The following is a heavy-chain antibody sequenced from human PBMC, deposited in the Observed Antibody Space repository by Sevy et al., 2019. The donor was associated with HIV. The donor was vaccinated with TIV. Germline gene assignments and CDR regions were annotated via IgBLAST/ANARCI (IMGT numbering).Heavy chain of an antibody. CDR2: INTNNGNA. CDR1: GYPFTSFG. V-gene: IGHV1-18*01. J-gene: IGHJ1*01. D-gene: IGHD2-15*01. Sequence: ASVKVSCKGSGYPFTSFGISWVRQAPGHGLEWMGWINTNNGNANYAQKYQGRVTMTRDTSTSTAYMELRSLRSDDTAVYYCAKDRGYCSGGSCYIQVWGQGTLLTVSS. CDR3: AKDRGYCSGGSCYIQV.